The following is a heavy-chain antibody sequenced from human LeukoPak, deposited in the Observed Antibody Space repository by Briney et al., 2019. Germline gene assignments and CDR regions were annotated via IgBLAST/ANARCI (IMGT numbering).Heavy chain of an antibody. V-gene: IGHV3-30*02. CDR3: ANPYGDYGSNFDY. CDR1: GFTFSSYG. D-gene: IGHD4-17*01. J-gene: IGHJ4*02. CDR2: IRYDGSNK. Sequence: PGGSLRLSCAASGFTFSSYGTHWVRQAPGKGPEWVAFIRYDGSNKYYADSVKGRFTISRDNSKNTLYLQMNSLRAEDTAVYYCANPYGDYGSNFDYWGQGTLVTVSS.